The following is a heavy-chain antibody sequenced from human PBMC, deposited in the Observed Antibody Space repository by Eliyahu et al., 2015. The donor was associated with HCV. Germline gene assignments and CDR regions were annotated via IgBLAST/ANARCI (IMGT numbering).Heavy chain of an antibody. CDR3: ARLRFSSGYYPHFDY. D-gene: IGHD3-22*01. CDR1: GFXFNFYW. CDR2: IKQDGSEK. V-gene: IGHV3-7*04. Sequence: EVQLVESGGGLAQPGGSXRLSCAASGFXFNFYWMTWVRQAPGKGLXWMANIKQDGSEKHYVDSVKGRFTISRDNAHNSLYLQMNSLRAEDTAVYYCARLRFSSGYYPHFDYWGQGTLVTVSS. J-gene: IGHJ4*02.